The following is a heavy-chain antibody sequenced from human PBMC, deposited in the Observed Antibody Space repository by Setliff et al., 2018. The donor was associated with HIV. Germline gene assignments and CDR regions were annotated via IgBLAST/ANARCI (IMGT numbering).Heavy chain of an antibody. Sequence: ASVKVSCKASGNTFNSYYLHWVRQAPGQGLEWMGIINPLGGNTNYYAQKFQGRVTMTRDTSTSTIYMELSSLRSEDTAVYYCAKADYCSGGSCNSRRSTDYWGQGTLVTVSS. CDR1: GNTFNSYY. J-gene: IGHJ4*02. CDR3: AKADYCSGGSCNSRRSTDY. V-gene: IGHV1-46*02. CDR2: INPLGGNT. D-gene: IGHD2-15*01.